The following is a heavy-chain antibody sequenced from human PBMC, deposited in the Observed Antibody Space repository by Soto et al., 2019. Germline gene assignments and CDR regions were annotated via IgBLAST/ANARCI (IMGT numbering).Heavy chain of an antibody. CDR3: AKNVQTYYYDTSGGN. V-gene: IGHV1-8*01. J-gene: IGHJ4*02. D-gene: IGHD3-22*01. Sequence: ASVKVSCKASGYTFTSYDINWVRQATGQGLEWMGWMNPNSGNTGYAQKFQGRVTMTRNTSISTAYMELSSLRAEDTAVYYCAKNVQTYYYDTSGGNWGQGTLVTVSS. CDR2: MNPNSGNT. CDR1: GYTFTSYD.